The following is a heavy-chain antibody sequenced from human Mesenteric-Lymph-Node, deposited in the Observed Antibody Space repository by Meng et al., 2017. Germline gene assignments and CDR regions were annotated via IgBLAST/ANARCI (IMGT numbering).Heavy chain of an antibody. CDR3: ARDSDYYDSSGYYHTTDY. CDR2: IYYSGST. V-gene: IGHV4-31*03. CDR1: GGSISSGGYY. J-gene: IGHJ4*02. Sequence: SETLSLTCTVSGGSISSGGYYWSWIRQHPGRGLEWIGYIYYSGSTYYNPSLKSRVTISVDTSKNQFSLKLSSVTAADTAVYYCARDSDYYDSSGYYHTTDYWGQGTLVTVSS. D-gene: IGHD3-22*01.